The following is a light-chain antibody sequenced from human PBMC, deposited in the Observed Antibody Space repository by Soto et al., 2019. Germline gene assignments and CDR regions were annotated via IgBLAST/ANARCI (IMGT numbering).Light chain of an antibody. J-gene: IGLJ3*02. CDR3: QSYDSSLSGWGWV. V-gene: IGLV1-40*01. Sequence: QPVLTQPPSVSGAPGQRVTISCTGSSSNIGAGYDVHWYQQLPGTAPKLLIYGNSNQPSGVPDRFSGSKSGTSASLAITGLQAEDEADYYCQSYDSSLSGWGWVFGGGTKLTVL. CDR2: GNS. CDR1: SSNIGAGYD.